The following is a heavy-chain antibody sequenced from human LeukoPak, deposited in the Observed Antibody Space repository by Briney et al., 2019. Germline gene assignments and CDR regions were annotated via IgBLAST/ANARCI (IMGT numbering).Heavy chain of an antibody. CDR1: GGSISSYY. CDR2: IYYSGST. J-gene: IGHJ4*02. Sequence: SETLSLTCTVSGGSISSYYWSWIRQPPGKGLEWIGYIYYSGSTNYNPSLKSRVTISVDTSKNQFSLKLSSVTAADTAVYYCAHHYGSGSYYTFDYWGQGTLVTVSS. CDR3: AHHYGSGSYYTFDY. V-gene: IGHV4-59*08. D-gene: IGHD3-10*01.